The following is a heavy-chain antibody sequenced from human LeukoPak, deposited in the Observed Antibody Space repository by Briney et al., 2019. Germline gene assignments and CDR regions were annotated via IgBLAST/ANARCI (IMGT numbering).Heavy chain of an antibody. CDR2: IYPGDSDT. CDR3: ARSGLTGGYYDSSGYYNY. Sequence: GESLKISCKGSGYGFTSYWIGWVRQMPGKGLEWMGIIYPGDSDTRYSPSFQGQVTISADKSISTAYLQWSSLKASDTAMYYCARSGLTGGYYDSSGYYNYWGQGTLVTVSS. V-gene: IGHV5-51*01. J-gene: IGHJ4*02. D-gene: IGHD3-22*01. CDR1: GYGFTSYW.